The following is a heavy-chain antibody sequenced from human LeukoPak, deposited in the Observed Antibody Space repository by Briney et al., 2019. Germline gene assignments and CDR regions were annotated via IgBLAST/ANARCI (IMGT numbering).Heavy chain of an antibody. J-gene: IGHJ4*02. V-gene: IGHV3-11*01. CDR3: TRDSTTFRFGY. D-gene: IGHD4-11*01. CDR1: GFTFSDYY. Sequence: GGSLRLSCAASGFTFSDYYMSWIRQAPGKGLEWVSYISSSGSTIYYVDSVKGRFSISRDTSRNTLYLQMNSLRAEDTAVYYCTRDSTTFRFGYWGQGTLVTVSS. CDR2: ISSSGSTI.